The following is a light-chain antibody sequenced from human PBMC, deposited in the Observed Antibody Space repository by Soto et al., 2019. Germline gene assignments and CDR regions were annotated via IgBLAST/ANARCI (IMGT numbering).Light chain of an antibody. Sequence: EVELTQSPVTLDLAPGERGSLSCRASQFLSSYLAWYQQIPGQPPSLLIYDSTNRVTGIPARFSGSRSGTAFTLTISSVEPEDFAMYYCHQRNQFGQGTRLEIK. V-gene: IGKV3-11*01. CDR2: DST. CDR1: QFLSSY. CDR3: HQRNQ. J-gene: IGKJ5*01.